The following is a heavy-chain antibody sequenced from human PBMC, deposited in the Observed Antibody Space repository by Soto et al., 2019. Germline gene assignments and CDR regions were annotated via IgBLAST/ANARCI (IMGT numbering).Heavy chain of an antibody. CDR3: AREYNKSGYRRLGP. CDR1: GGSISSGDYY. J-gene: IGHJ5*02. Sequence: QVQLQATGPGLVKPSETLSLTCTVSGGSISSGDYYWSWIRQSPGKGLEWIGYSHHSGSTYYNPSLKTRATNSVDSSRNQFSLKLTSVTASYSAVYYCAREYNKSGYRRLGPWGQGTLVTVSS. CDR2: SHHSGST. V-gene: IGHV4-30-4*01. D-gene: IGHD3-22*01.